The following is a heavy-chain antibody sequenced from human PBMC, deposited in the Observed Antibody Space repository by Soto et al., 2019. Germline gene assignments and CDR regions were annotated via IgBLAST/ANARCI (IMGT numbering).Heavy chain of an antibody. CDR1: GASVSSKTHY. CDR2: IYYTGST. CDR3: ARDQYDFRSGSYYYAMEV. J-gene: IGHJ6*02. V-gene: IGHV4-61*01. D-gene: IGHD3-3*01. Sequence: SETLSLTCTVSGASVSSKTHYWSSIRQTPGKRLEWIGYIYYTGSTNYNPSLKGRVTMSVDTSRDQVSLRLRSVTRADTAVYYCARDQYDFRSGSYYYAMEVWGQGTKVTVSS.